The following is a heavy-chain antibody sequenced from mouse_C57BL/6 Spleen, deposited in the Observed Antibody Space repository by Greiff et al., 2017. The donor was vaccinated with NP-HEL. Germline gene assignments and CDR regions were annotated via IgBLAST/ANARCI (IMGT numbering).Heavy chain of an antibody. CDR3: AREQCYFDY. CDR2: ISYDGSN. V-gene: IGHV3-6*01. Sequence: VQLQQSGPGLVKPSQSLSLTCSVTGYSITSGYYWNWIRQFPGNKLEWMGYISYDGSNNYNPSLKNRISITRDTSKNQFFLKLNSVTTEDTATYYCAREQCYFDYWGQGTTLTVSS. J-gene: IGHJ2*01. CDR1: GYSITSGYY. D-gene: IGHD6-1*01.